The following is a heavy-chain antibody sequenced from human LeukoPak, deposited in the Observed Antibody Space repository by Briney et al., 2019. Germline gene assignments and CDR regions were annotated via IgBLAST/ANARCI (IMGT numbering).Heavy chain of an antibody. V-gene: IGHV3-21*01. D-gene: IGHD3-10*01. CDR1: GFTFSSYD. CDR2: ISSRSTYV. CDR3: AKGRGAFDI. Sequence: GGSLRLSCAASGFTFSSYDMNWVRRAPGKGLEWVSSISSRSTYVYYADSVKGRFTISRDNAKNSLYLQMNSLRAEDTAVYYCAKGRGAFDIWGQGTMVTVSS. J-gene: IGHJ3*02.